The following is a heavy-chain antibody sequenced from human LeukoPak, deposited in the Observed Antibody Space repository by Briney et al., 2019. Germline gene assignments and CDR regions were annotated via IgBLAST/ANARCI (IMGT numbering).Heavy chain of an antibody. J-gene: IGHJ3*02. CDR2: VSDGGTTI. V-gene: IGHV3-11*04. CDR3: ARTPPGSTAHRAYDAFDI. CDR1: GFTFSDYY. D-gene: IGHD3-10*01. Sequence: GGSLRLSCAVSGFTFSDYYMNWVRQAPGKGLEWVSYVSDGGTTISYADSVKGRFTMSGDRAKNSLYLQMNSLRVEDTAVYYCARTPPGSTAHRAYDAFDIWGQGTMVTVSS.